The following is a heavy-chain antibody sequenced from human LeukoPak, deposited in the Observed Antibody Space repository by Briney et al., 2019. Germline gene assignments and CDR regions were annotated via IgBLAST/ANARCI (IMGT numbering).Heavy chain of an antibody. CDR1: GDSISSSNW. V-gene: IGHV4-4*02. D-gene: IGHD2-15*01. Sequence: SGTLSLTCAVSGDSISSSNWWSWVRQPPGKGLEWIGYIYYSGSTNYNPSLKSRVTISVDTSKNRFSLKLSSVTVADTAVYYCARDAITRGPENWFDPWGQGTLVTVSS. CDR2: IYYSGST. CDR3: ARDAITRGPENWFDP. J-gene: IGHJ5*02.